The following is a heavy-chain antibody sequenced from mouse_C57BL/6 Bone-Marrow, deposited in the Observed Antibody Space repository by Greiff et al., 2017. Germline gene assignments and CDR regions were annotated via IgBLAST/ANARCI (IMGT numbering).Heavy chain of an antibody. J-gene: IGHJ1*03. CDR3: ARDGSRYFDV. Sequence: QVQLQQPGAELVKPGASVKLSCKASGYTFTSYWMHWVKQRPGQGLEWIGMIHPNSGSTNYNEKFKSKDKLTVDKSSSTAYMQLRSLTSEDSAVYYCARDGSRYFDVWGTGTTVTVSS. V-gene: IGHV1-64*01. CDR1: GYTFTSYW. D-gene: IGHD1-1*01. CDR2: IHPNSGST.